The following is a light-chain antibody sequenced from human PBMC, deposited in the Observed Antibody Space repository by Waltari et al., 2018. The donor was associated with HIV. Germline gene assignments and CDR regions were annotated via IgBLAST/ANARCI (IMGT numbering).Light chain of an antibody. Sequence: QSALTQPRSVSGSPGQSVTISCTGSTTNIGAYKFVSWYQNHPGKVPKLRLYDVTTRPSGVPDRFSGSKSGNSASLTISGLQAGDEAHYFCCSYAGDYVWVFGGGTKLTVL. V-gene: IGLV2-11*01. CDR3: CSYAGDYVWV. J-gene: IGLJ2*01. CDR2: DVT. CDR1: TTNIGAYKF.